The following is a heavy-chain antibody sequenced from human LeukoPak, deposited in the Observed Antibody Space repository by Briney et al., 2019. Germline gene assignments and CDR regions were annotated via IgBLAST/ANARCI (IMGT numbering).Heavy chain of an antibody. CDR3: ARAGRCSSTSCYAENRIPFDY. J-gene: IGHJ4*02. V-gene: IGHV1-69*01. D-gene: IGHD2-2*01. CDR2: IIPIFGTA. CDR1: GCPFRSYA. Sequence: ATLKVSCKASGCPFRSYAISWVRHAPGQGLEWIGGIIPIFGTANYAQKFQGRVTITVDESTSTAYMELSSLRSEDTAVYYCARAGRCSSTSCYAENRIPFDYWGQGTLVTVSS.